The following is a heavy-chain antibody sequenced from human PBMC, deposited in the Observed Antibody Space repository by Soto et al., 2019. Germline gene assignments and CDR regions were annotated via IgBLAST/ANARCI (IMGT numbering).Heavy chain of an antibody. CDR1: GFTFSSYG. V-gene: IGHV3-30*18. CDR3: AKDLRNLGFDY. Sequence: GGSLRLSCAASGFTFSSYGMHWVRQAPGKGLEWVAVISYDGSNKYYADSVKGRFTISRDNSKNTLCLQMNSLRAEDTAAYYCAKDLRNLGFDYWGQGTLVTVSS. CDR2: ISYDGSNK. J-gene: IGHJ4*02. D-gene: IGHD1-26*01.